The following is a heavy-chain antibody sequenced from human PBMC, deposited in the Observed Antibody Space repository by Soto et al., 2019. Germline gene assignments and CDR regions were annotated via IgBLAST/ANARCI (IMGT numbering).Heavy chain of an antibody. CDR1: GFTFSSYA. J-gene: IGHJ4*02. D-gene: IGHD6-13*01. CDR2: ISYDGSNK. CDR3: ARSHSSSWHNFDY. V-gene: IGHV3-30-3*01. Sequence: PGGSLRLSCAASGFTFSSYAMHWVRQAPGKGLEWVAVISYDGSNKYYADSVKGRFTISRDNSKNTLFLQMNSLRAEDTAVYYCARSHSSSWHNFDYWGQGTLVTVSS.